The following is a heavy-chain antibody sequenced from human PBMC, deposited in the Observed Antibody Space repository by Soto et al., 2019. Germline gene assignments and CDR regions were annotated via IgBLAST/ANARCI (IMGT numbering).Heavy chain of an antibody. J-gene: IGHJ4*02. CDR3: ARGYSXXWXXXY. D-gene: IGHD6-13*01. CDR1: GGTFSSYA. V-gene: IGHV1-69*13. CDR2: IIPIFGTA. Sequence: SVKVSCKASGGTFSSYAISWVRQAPGQGNEKKGGIIPIFGTANYAQKFQGRVTITADESTSTAYMEQSSLRSEDTAVYYCARGYSXXWXXXYXGQGSXVTX.